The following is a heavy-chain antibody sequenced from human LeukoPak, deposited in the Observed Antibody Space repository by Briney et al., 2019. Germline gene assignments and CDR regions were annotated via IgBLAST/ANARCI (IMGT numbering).Heavy chain of an antibody. D-gene: IGHD3-10*01. V-gene: IGHV3-21*01. CDR2: IGTSSSSI. CDR1: GFTFSSYS. CDR3: ARGLGLVGGNPYYYYYYMDV. J-gene: IGHJ6*03. Sequence: GGSLRLSCAASGFTFSSYSMNWVRQAPGKGLEWVSSIGTSSSSIYYADSVKGRFTISRDNAKNSLYLQMNSLRAEDTAVYYCARGLGLVGGNPYYYYYYMDVWGKGTTVTVSS.